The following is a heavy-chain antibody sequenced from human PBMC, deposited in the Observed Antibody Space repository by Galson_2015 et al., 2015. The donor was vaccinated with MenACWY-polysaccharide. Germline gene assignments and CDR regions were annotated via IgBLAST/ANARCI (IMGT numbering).Heavy chain of an antibody. Sequence: SLRLSCAASGFTFSSYWMHWVSRATSDRSSTSYADSVTGRFTTPRDSAKNTMYLQMNSLRAEDTAVYYCARASTRGEFPFSGWYIDYWGQGSLVTVSS. J-gene: IGHJ4*02. CDR2: ATSDRSST. V-gene: IGHV3-74*01. CDR1: GFTFSSYW. CDR3: ARASTRGEFPFSGWYIDY. D-gene: IGHD3-16*01.